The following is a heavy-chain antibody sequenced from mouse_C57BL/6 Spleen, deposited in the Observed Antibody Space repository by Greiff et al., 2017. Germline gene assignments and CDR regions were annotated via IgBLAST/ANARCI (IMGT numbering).Heavy chain of an antibody. D-gene: IGHD1-1*01. CDR3: TRDSAYYGSSYGYFDV. CDR1: GFTFSSYA. Sequence: EVMLVESGEGLVKPGGSLKLSCAASGFTFSSYAMSWVRQTPEKRLEWVAYISSGGDYIYYADTVKGRFTISRDNARNTLYLQMSSLKSEDTAMYYCTRDSAYYGSSYGYFDVRGTGTTVTVSS. CDR2: ISSGGDYI. V-gene: IGHV5-9-1*02. J-gene: IGHJ1*03.